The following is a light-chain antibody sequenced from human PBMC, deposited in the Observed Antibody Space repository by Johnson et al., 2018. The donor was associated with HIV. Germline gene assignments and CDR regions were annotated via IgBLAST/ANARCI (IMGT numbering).Light chain of an antibody. V-gene: IGLV1-51*02. Sequence: QPVLTQPPSVSAAPGQKVTISCSGSSSNIGNSYVSWYQQLPGTAPKLLIYENNKRPSGIPDRFSGSKSGTSATLGITGLQTGDEAGYYCGTWDSSLSVYVFGTGTKVTVL. CDR3: GTWDSSLSVYV. CDR2: ENN. CDR1: SSNIGNSY. J-gene: IGLJ1*01.